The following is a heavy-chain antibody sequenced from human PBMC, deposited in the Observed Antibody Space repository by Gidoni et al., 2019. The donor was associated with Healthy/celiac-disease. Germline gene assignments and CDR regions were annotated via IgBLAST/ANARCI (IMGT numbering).Heavy chain of an antibody. CDR1: GGSISHGSSY. J-gene: IGHJ6*03. Sequence: QVQLQASGPGLVKPSQTLSLPCPVSGGSISHGSSYWSWIRQPAGKGLEWIGRIYTSGSTNYNPSLKSRVTISVDTSKNQFSLKLSSVTAADTAVYYCARDHILSSSGMEYYYYYMDVWGKGTTVTVSS. CDR2: IYTSGST. V-gene: IGHV4-61*02. D-gene: IGHD6-6*01. CDR3: ARDHILSSSGMEYYYYYMDV.